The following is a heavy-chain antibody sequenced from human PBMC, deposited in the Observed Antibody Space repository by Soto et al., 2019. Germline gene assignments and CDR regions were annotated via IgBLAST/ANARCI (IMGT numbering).Heavy chain of an antibody. J-gene: IGHJ6*02. CDR2: MNPNSGNT. V-gene: IGHV1-8*01. Sequence: QVQLVQSGAEVKKPGASVKVSCKASGYTFTSYDINCVRQATGQVLELMGWMNPNSGNTGYAQKFQGRVTMTRNTSISTAYMELRSLRSEDTAVYYCARGRRRSSFAGYYYYGMDVWGQGTTVTVSS. CDR3: ARGRRRSSFAGYYYYGMDV. CDR1: GYTFTSYD. D-gene: IGHD6-13*01.